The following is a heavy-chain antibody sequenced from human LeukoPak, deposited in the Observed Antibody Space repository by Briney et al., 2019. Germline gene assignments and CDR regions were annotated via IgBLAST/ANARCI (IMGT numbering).Heavy chain of an antibody. Sequence: ASVKVSFKASGYTFTSYYMHWVRQARGQGLDWMGVITPSGGSTSYAQKFQGRVTMTRDMSTSTVYLELSSLRSEDTAVYYCARGSPDSSGYYSAFDIWGQGTMVTVSS. J-gene: IGHJ3*02. CDR3: ARGSPDSSGYYSAFDI. CDR1: GYTFTSYY. V-gene: IGHV1-46*01. CDR2: ITPSGGST. D-gene: IGHD3-22*01.